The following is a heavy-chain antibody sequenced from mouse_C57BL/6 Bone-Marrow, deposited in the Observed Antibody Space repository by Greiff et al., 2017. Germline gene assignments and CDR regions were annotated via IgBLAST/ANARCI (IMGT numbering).Heavy chain of an antibody. D-gene: IGHD1-1*01. CDR2: ISDGGSYT. CDR3: ARDRGYYGSSHPMDY. CDR1: GFTFSSYA. Sequence: EVMLVESGGGLVKPGGSLKLSCAASGFTFSSYAMSWVRQTPEKRLEWVATISDGGSYTYYPDNVKGRFTISRDNAKNNLYLQMSHLKSEDTAMYYCARDRGYYGSSHPMDYWGQGTSVTVSS. V-gene: IGHV5-4*01. J-gene: IGHJ4*01.